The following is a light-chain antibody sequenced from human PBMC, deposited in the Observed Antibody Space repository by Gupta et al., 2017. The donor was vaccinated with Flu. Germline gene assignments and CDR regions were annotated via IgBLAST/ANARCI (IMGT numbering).Light chain of an antibody. CDR1: QSLLHSNGYNY. CDR3: MQALLTPFT. CDR2: LAS. Sequence: DIVMTQSPLSLPVTPGEPASISCRSDQSLLHSNGYNYLHWYLQKPGQSPQLLFYLASNRASGVPVRFSGSGSGTDFTLKISRMEAEDVGVYYCMQALLTPFTFGQGTKLQIK. V-gene: IGKV2-28*01. J-gene: IGKJ2*01.